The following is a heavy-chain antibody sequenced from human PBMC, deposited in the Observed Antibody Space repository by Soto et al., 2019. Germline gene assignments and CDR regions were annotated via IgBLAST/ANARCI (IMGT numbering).Heavy chain of an antibody. J-gene: IGHJ4*02. V-gene: IGHV3-33*01. Sequence: QVQLVESGGGVVQPGRSLRLSCAASGFTFSSYGMHWVRQAPGKGLEWVAFIWHDGGNKFYAESVTGRFTISRDKSKNTLYLQMTSLSAEDTAMYYCARDGDVNTGFGKDYWGQGTLVTVSS. CDR2: IWHDGGNK. D-gene: IGHD3-16*01. CDR1: GFTFSSYG. CDR3: ARDGDVNTGFGKDY.